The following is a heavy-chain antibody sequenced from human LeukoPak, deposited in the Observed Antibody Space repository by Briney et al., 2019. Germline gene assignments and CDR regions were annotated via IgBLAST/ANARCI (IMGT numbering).Heavy chain of an antibody. J-gene: IGHJ4*02. CDR1: GASISGSGYY. Sequence: PSETLSLTCAVSGASISGSGYYWGWIRQPPGKGLEWIGSIYHSGSTYYNPSLKSRVTISVDTSKNQFSLKLSSVTAADTAVYYCAREIGGAIDYWGQGTLVTVSS. CDR3: AREIGGAIDY. D-gene: IGHD3-16*01. V-gene: IGHV4-39*07. CDR2: IYHSGST.